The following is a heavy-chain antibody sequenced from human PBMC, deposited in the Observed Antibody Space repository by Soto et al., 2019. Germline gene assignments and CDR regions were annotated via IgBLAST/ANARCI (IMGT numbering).Heavy chain of an antibody. J-gene: IGHJ6*03. CDR2: INHSGST. V-gene: IGHV4-34*01. CDR1: GGSFSGYY. Sequence: SETLSLTCAVYGGSFSGYYWSWIRQPPGKGLEWIGEINHSGSTNYNPSLKSRVTISVDTSKNQFSLKLSSVTAADTAVYYCARLLPITFGGVIVMGGYYYYMDVWGKGTTVTVSS. CDR3: ARLLPITFGGVIVMGGYYYYMDV. D-gene: IGHD3-16*02.